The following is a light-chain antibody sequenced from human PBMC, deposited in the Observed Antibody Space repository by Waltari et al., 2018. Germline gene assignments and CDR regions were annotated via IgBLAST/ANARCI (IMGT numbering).Light chain of an antibody. CDR3: QAWDRTTVV. V-gene: IGLV3-1*01. J-gene: IGLJ2*01. CDR1: KLGDKY. CDR2: QHN. Sequence: SYELTQPPSVSVSPGQTASITCSGDKLGDKYAYWYQQKPGQSPVLVIYQHNKRPSGIPVRFSGSNSRNTATLTISGTQAMDEADYYCQAWDRTTVVFGGGTKLTVL.